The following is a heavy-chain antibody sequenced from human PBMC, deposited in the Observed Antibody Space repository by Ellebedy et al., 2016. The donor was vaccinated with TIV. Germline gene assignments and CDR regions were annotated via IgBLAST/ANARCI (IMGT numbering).Heavy chain of an antibody. CDR2: ISVYNGNT. V-gene: IGHV1-18*03. CDR3: ARLVYGDYFDY. CDR1: GYTFTNYG. Sequence: ASVKVSXKASGYTFTNYGITWVRQAPGQGLEWMGWISVYNGNTNYAQNLQGRVTMTTDTSTSTAYMELRSLRSDDMAVYYCARLVYGDYFDYWGQGTLVTVSS. D-gene: IGHD4-17*01. J-gene: IGHJ4*02.